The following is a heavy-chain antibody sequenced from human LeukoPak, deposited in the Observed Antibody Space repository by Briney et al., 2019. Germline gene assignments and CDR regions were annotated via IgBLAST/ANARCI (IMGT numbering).Heavy chain of an antibody. J-gene: IGHJ4*02. Sequence: GSLRLSCAASGFTFSDYYMSWIRQPPGKGLEWIGTIYYSGSTYYNPSLKSRVAVSADTSKNQFSLKLSSVTAADTAVYYCASYSSGWYFFDYWGQETLVTVSS. D-gene: IGHD6-19*01. CDR2: IYYSGST. V-gene: IGHV4-38-2*01. CDR3: ASYSSGWYFFDY. CDR1: GFTFSDYY.